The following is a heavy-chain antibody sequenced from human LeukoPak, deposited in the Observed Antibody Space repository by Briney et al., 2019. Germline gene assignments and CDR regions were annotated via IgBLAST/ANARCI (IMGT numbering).Heavy chain of an antibody. Sequence: PGGSLRLSCTVSGFTLSSHWMSWLRHLPGKGLEWVANINEDGSEKYFMDSVRGRFTISKDKAKNSLYLQMNSLRADDTAVYYCARDFTGSSRDWGQGALVTVS. CDR2: INEDGSEK. V-gene: IGHV3-7*01. CDR1: GFTLSSHW. CDR3: ARDFTGSSRD. J-gene: IGHJ4*02. D-gene: IGHD1-26*01.